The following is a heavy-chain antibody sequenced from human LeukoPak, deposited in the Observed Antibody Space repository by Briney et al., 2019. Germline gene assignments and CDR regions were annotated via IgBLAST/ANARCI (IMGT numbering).Heavy chain of an antibody. CDR2: IYTSGRT. V-gene: IGHV4-61*02. CDR1: GGSISSGSHY. CDR3: ARDKYCSGGSCSHGFDY. Sequence: SETLSLTCAVSGGSISSGSHYWSWIRQPAGKGLEWIGRIYTSGRTNYNPSLKSRVTLSVDTSENQFSLRLSSVTAADTAVYFCARDKYCSGGSCSHGFDYWGQGNMVIVSS. J-gene: IGHJ4*02. D-gene: IGHD2-15*01.